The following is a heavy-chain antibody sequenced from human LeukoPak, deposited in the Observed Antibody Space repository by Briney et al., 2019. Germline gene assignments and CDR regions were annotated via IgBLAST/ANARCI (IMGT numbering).Heavy chain of an antibody. CDR2: ISWNSGSI. CDR3: AKELYDYVWGSYRYSFDY. Sequence: KSGGSLRLSCAASGFTFDDYATHWVRQAPGKGLEWVSGISWNSGSIGYADSVKGRFTISRDNAKNSLYLQMNSLRAEDTALYYCAKELYDYVWGSYRYSFDYWGQGTLVTVSS. D-gene: IGHD3-16*02. J-gene: IGHJ4*02. CDR1: GFTFDDYA. V-gene: IGHV3-9*01.